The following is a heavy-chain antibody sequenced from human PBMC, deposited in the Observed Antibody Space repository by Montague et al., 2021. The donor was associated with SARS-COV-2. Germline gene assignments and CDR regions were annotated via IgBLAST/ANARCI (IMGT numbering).Heavy chain of an antibody. J-gene: IGHJ5*02. V-gene: IGHV3-74*01. CDR3: ARDRFWGVVPFDP. CDR1: GSTFSSYW. D-gene: IGHD3-3*01. Sequence: SLRLSCAASGSTFSSYWMHWVRQAPGKGLVWVSRINSDGSSTSYADSVKGRFTISRDNAKNTLYLQMNSLRAEDTVVYYCARDRFWGVVPFDPWGQGTLVTVSS. CDR2: INSDGSST.